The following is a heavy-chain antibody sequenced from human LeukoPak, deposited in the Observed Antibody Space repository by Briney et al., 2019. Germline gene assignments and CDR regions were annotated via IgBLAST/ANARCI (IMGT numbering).Heavy chain of an antibody. CDR3: TTGLHGGLLWLGELYPPPRGAFDI. V-gene: IGHV3-15*01. J-gene: IGHJ3*02. D-gene: IGHD3-10*01. Sequence: PGGSLRLSCAASGFTFSNAWMSWVRQAPGKGLEWVGRIKSKTDGGTTDYAAPVKGRFTISRDDSKNTLYLQMNSLKTEDTAVYYCTTGLHGGLLWLGELYPPPRGAFDIWGQGTMVTVSS. CDR1: GFTFSNAW. CDR2: IKSKTDGGTT.